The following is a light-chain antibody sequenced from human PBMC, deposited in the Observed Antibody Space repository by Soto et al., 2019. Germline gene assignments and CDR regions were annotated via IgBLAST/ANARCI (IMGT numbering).Light chain of an antibody. CDR3: QQYYSYPYT. J-gene: IGKJ2*01. Sequence: AIRMTQSPSSLSASTGDRVTITCRASQGISSYLAWYQQKPGKAPKLLIYAASTLQSGVPSRFSGSGSGTDFTLTISRLQSEDFATYYCQQYYSYPYTFGQGTQVDNK. CDR2: AAS. V-gene: IGKV1-8*01. CDR1: QGISSY.